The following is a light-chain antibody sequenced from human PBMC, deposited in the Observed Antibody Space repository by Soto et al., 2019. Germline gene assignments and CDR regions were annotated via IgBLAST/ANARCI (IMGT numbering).Light chain of an antibody. V-gene: IGLV2-14*01. CDR3: CSYTSSTTVV. J-gene: IGLJ2*01. Sequence: QTALTQPASVSGSPGQAITMSCTGTSSDVGGYSYVSWYQQHPGKAPKLMIHDVSNRPSGVSNRFSGSKSGNTASLTISGLQAEDEADYYCCSYTSSTTVVFGGGTKLTVL. CDR2: DVS. CDR1: SSDVGGYSY.